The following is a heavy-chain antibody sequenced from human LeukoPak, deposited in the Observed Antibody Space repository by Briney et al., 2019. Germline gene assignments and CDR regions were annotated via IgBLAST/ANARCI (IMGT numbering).Heavy chain of an antibody. CDR1: GYSISSSNW. CDR3: ARTYSGSYTHFDY. CDR2: IYYSGST. V-gene: IGHV4-28*01. D-gene: IGHD1-26*01. Sequence: SETLSLTCAVSGYSISSSNWWGWIRQPPGKGLEWIGYIYYSGSTYYNPSLKSRVTMSVDTSKNQFSLKLSSVTAVDTAVYYCARTYSGSYTHFDYWGQETLVTVSS. J-gene: IGHJ4*02.